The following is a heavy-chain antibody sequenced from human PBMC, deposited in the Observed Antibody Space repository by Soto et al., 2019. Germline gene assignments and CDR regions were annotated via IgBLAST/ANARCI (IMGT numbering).Heavy chain of an antibody. V-gene: IGHV4-59*01. J-gene: IGHJ4*02. D-gene: IGHD4-17*01. CDR3: ARERENYGDKELDY. CDR2: IYYSGTT. CDR1: GGSISSFY. Sequence: PSETLSLTCSVSGGSISSFYWSWIRQPPGKGLEWIGQIYYSGTTYYYNPSLKSRVTISVDTSKNQFSLKLSSVTAADTAVYYCARERENYGDKELDYWGQGTLVTVSS.